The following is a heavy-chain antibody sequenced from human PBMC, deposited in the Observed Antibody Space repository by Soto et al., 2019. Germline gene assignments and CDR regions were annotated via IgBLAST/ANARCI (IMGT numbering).Heavy chain of an antibody. J-gene: IGHJ4*02. Sequence: PGGSLRLSCEGTGFPFSAYGMSWVRQAPGKGLEWVSSISGNSDTTYYADSVKGRLTISRDNSENALYLRMRILRADDPAVYYFVKEQRPRDPHGAGYEYWGQGTLVTVSS. V-gene: IGHV3-23*01. CDR1: GFPFSAYG. CDR3: VKEQRPRDPHGAGYEY. CDR2: ISGNSDTT. D-gene: IGHD2-15*01.